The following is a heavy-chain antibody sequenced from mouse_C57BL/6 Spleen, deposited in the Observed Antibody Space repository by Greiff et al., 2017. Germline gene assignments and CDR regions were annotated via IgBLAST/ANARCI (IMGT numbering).Heavy chain of an antibody. CDR2: IWWDDDK. D-gene: IGHD1-1*01. CDR3: ARRYYGEAMDY. CDR1: GFSLSTFGMG. Sequence: QVTLKESGPGILQPSQTLSLTCSSSGFSLSTFGMGVGWLRPPSGKGLEWLAHIWWDDDKYYNPALKSRPTISKNTTKNQIFLKIANVDTAYTATYCSARRYYGEAMDYWGQGTSVTVSS. J-gene: IGHJ4*01. V-gene: IGHV8-8*01.